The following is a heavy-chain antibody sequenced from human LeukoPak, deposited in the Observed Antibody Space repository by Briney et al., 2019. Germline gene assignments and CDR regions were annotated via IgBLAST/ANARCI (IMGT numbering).Heavy chain of an antibody. J-gene: IGHJ5*02. Sequence: GASVKVSCKASGYTFTSYGISWVRQAPGQGLEWMGWISAYNGNTNYAQKLQGRVTMTTDTSTSTAYMELRSLRSDDTAVYYCAAGGRVVVVSITGNWFDPWGQGTLVTVSS. V-gene: IGHV1-18*01. CDR2: ISAYNGNT. CDR3: AAGGRVVVVSITGNWFDP. D-gene: IGHD2-15*01. CDR1: GYTFTSYG.